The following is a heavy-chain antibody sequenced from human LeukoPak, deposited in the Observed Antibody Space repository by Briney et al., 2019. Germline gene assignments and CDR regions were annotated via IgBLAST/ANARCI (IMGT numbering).Heavy chain of an antibody. CDR2: IFHSGDT. CDR3: TRGSIAYYYMDV. D-gene: IGHD3-22*01. Sequence: SETLSLTCSVSGDSITTDYYWGWIRQPPGKGLEWIASIFHSGDTYYNPSLKSRLTISVDTSKNQFSLKLSSVTAADTAVYYCTRGSIAYYYMDVWGKGTTVTISS. CDR1: GDSITTDYY. J-gene: IGHJ6*03. V-gene: IGHV4-38-2*02.